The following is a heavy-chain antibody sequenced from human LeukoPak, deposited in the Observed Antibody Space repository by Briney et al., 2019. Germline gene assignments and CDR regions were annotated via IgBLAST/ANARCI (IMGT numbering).Heavy chain of an antibody. D-gene: IGHD2-2*02. CDR1: GFTFSSYA. CDR2: ISGSGGST. Sequence: GGSLRLSCAASGFTFSSYAMSWVRQAPGKGLEWVSAISGSGGSTYYADSVKGRFTISRDNSKNTLYLQMNSLTAADTAMYFCAKASVAIPQYCNSWGQGILVTVSS. J-gene: IGHJ5*02. V-gene: IGHV3-23*01. CDR3: AKASVAIPQYCNS.